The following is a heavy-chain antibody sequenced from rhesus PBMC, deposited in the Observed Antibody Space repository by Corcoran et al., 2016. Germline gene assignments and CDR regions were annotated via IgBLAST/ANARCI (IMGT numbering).Heavy chain of an antibody. CDR2: MYCSSTSS. CDR3: SRGVRAAAAIDY. V-gene: IGHV4S10*01. J-gene: IGHJ4*01. CDR1: GGSISVSDR. Sequence: VQLQESGPGGVKPWETLSLTCAVLGGSISVSDRWSWSRQPPVKGLEWIWYMYCSSTSSNEHPSLKTQVTTSEATSKTPLSMSLRSETAAGAALCYWSRGVRAAAAIDYWVQRFLVTFSS. D-gene: IGHD6-25*01.